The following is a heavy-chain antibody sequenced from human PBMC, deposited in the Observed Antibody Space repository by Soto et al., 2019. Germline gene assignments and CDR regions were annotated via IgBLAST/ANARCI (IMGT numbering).Heavy chain of an antibody. V-gene: IGHV1-69*01. CDR3: ARLHCSSTSCYGGGGNWFDP. CDR2: IIPIFGPA. Sequence: QVQLVQSGAEVKKPGSSVKVSCKASGGTFSSYAISWVRQAPGQGLEWMGGIIPIFGPANYAQKFQGRVTITADESTSTAYMERSSRRFEDTAVYYCARLHCSSTSCYGGGGNWFDPWGQGILVAVSS. J-gene: IGHJ5*02. D-gene: IGHD2-2*01. CDR1: GGTFSSYA.